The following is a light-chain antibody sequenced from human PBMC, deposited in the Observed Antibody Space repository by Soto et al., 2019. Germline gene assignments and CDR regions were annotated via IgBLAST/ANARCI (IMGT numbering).Light chain of an antibody. Sequence: DIVMTQSPDSLAVSLGERATINCKSSQSVLYNSDNKNYLPCYQQKSGQPPKLLIYWASTRDSGVPDRFSGSGSGADFTLTINNLQAEDVAVYYCQQYYTTLSFGGGTKVEIK. CDR2: WAS. CDR3: QQYYTTLS. CDR1: QSVLYNSDNKNY. V-gene: IGKV4-1*01. J-gene: IGKJ4*01.